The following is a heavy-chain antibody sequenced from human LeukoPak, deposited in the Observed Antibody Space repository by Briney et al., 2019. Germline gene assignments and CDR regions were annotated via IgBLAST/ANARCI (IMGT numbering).Heavy chain of an antibody. Sequence: ASVKVSCKASGYTFTSYDMHWVRQAPGQGPEWMGWINPNTGGTNYAQKFQGRVTMTRDTSISTAYMEVSRLTSDDTAIYYCARFIGDYWGQGALVTVSS. CDR3: ARFIGDY. CDR1: GYTFTSYD. CDR2: INPNTGGT. J-gene: IGHJ4*02. V-gene: IGHV1-2*02. D-gene: IGHD1-26*01.